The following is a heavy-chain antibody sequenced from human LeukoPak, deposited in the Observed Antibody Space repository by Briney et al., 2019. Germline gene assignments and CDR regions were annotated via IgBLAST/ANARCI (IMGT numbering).Heavy chain of an antibody. Sequence: PSETLSLTCTVSGGSISSYYWSWIRQPPGKGLEWMGYFYYSGSTNYNPSLKSRATISADTSKNQFSLKLSSVTAADTAVYYCASHYYDSTEVDYWGQGTLVTVSS. V-gene: IGHV4-59*12. CDR2: FYYSGST. J-gene: IGHJ4*02. D-gene: IGHD3-22*01. CDR3: ASHYYDSTEVDY. CDR1: GGSISSYY.